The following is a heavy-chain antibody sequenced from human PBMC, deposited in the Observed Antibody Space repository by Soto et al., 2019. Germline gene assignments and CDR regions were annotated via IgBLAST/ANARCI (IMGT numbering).Heavy chain of an antibody. CDR1: GFTFRDSA. D-gene: IGHD4-17*01. CDR2: ISGSGGRT. V-gene: IGHV3-23*01. J-gene: IGHJ4*01. CDR3: ARLNSGDYGLDYFAY. Sequence: SLRLSCVGSGFTFRDSAMSWVRQAPGKGLEWVSAISGSGGRTYYADSVEGRFTISRDNSKNTLYLQMTALTAEDAAVYYCARLNSGDYGLDYFAYWGHGTLVTVS.